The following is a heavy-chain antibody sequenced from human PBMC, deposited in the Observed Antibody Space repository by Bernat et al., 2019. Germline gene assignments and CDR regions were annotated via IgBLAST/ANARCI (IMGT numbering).Heavy chain of an antibody. CDR1: GFSLSTSGMC. CDR2: IDWDDDK. J-gene: IGHJ6*03. V-gene: IGHV2-70*01. Sequence: QVTLRESGPALVKPTQTLTLTCTFSGFSLSTSGMCVSWIRQPPGKALEWLALIDWDDDKYYSTSLKTRLTISKDTSKNQVVLTMTNMDPVDTATYYCARTRRITIVGVVITYDYYYYYMDVWGKGTTVTVSS. D-gene: IGHD3-3*01. CDR3: ARTRRITIVGVVITYDYYYYYMDV.